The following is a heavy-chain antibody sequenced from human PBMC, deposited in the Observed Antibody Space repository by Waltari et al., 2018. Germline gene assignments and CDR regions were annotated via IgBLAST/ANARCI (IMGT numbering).Heavy chain of an antibody. J-gene: IGHJ3*02. D-gene: IGHD3-22*01. CDR2: IIPIFGTA. Sequence: QVQLVQSGAEVKKPGSSVKVSCKASGGTFSSYAISWVRQAPGQGLEWMGGIIPIFGTANYAQKFQGRVTITADESTSTAYMELSSLRSEDTAVYYCARSPLHYYDSIKKAFDIWGQGTMVTVSS. V-gene: IGHV1-69*13. CDR1: GGTFSSYA. CDR3: ARSPLHYYDSIKKAFDI.